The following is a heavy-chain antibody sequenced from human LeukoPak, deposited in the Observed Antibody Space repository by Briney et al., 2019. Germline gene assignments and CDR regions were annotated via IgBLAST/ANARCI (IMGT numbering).Heavy chain of an antibody. CDR3: ARPDHGAALGT. V-gene: IGHV1-18*01. CDR1: GYTFTSYG. Sequence: ASVKVSCKASGYTFTSYGISWVRQAPGQGLEWMGWISAYNGNTNYAQKLQGRVTITTDESTSTAYMELSSLRSEDTAVYYCARPDHGAALGTWGQGTLVTVSS. J-gene: IGHJ5*02. D-gene: IGHD6-6*01. CDR2: ISAYNGNT.